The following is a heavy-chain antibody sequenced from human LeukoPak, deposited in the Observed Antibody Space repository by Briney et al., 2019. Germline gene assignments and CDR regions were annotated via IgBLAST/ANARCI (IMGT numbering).Heavy chain of an antibody. CDR1: GHTFTNYN. V-gene: IGHV1-8*01. J-gene: IGHJ5*01. CDR3: ARGLDGDFLDYNWFDS. CDR2: MNPISGYT. Sequence: ASVKVSCKASGHTFTNYNVNGVRQATGQGLEWMGWMNPISGYTGYAQKFQGRVTMTRDTSISTAYMELSSLRSEDTAVYYCARGLDGDFLDYNWFDSWGQGTLVTVSS. D-gene: IGHD2-21*01.